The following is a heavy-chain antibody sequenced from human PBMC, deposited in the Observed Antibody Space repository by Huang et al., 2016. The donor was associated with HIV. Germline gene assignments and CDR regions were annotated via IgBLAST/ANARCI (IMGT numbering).Heavy chain of an antibody. D-gene: IGHD2-2*01. CDR1: GDSVPNYSYY. CDR3: ATAPPRQPALFDF. J-gene: IGHJ4*02. Sequence: QVQLQESGPRLVKPSETLSLSCSVSGDSVPNYSYYWSWIRQSPGKKLEWIGYVSYTGSTYYNPSLKSRVTVAKDTSKNQFSLKMTSMTAADTAVYYCATAPPRQPALFDFWGQGTLVTVSS. V-gene: IGHV4-61*01. CDR2: VSYTGST.